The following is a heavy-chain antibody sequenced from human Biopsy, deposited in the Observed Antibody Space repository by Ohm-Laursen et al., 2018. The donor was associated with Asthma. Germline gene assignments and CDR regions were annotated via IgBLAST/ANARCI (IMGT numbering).Heavy chain of an antibody. J-gene: IGHJ4*02. V-gene: IGHV1-69*13. D-gene: IGHD2-2*01. CDR2: INFVFGNT. CDR3: ARKAGSCISRTCYSLDF. Sequence: SVKVSCKSLGGTFNTYVIGWVRQAPGHGLGWMGWINFVFGNTNYPQKFQDRVTITADDSTSTVYMELSSLRSEDTAVYYCARKAGSCISRTCYSLDFWGQGTLVTVSS. CDR1: GGTFNTYV.